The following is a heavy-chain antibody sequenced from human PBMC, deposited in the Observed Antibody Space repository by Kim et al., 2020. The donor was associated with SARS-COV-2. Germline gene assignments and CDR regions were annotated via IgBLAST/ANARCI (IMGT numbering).Heavy chain of an antibody. J-gene: IGHJ4*02. V-gene: IGHV3-33*06. D-gene: IGHD1-26*01. CDR1: GFTFSSYG. CDR3: AKEGGSYYLDY. Sequence: GGSLRLSCAASGFTFSSYGMHWVRQAPGKGLEWVAVIWYDGSNKYYADSVKGRFTISRDNSKNTLYLQMNSLRAEDTAVYYCAKEGGSYYLDYWGQGTLVTVSS. CDR2: IWYDGSNK.